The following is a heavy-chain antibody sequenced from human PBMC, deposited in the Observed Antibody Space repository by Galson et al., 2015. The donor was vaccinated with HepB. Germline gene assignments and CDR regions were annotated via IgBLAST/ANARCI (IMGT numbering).Heavy chain of an antibody. J-gene: IGHJ6*03. CDR2: IDTTSSHT. Sequence: SLRLSCAASGFTFSTYSMNWVRQAPGKGLEWVSYIDTTSSHTYYADSVKGRFTISRDNAKNSLYLQMDSLRAEDTAVYYCARGCSTSCYVHIFYYYMDVWGKGTTVTVSS. V-gene: IGHV3-48*01. D-gene: IGHD2-2*01. CDR3: ARGCSTSCYVHIFYYYMDV. CDR1: GFTFSTYS.